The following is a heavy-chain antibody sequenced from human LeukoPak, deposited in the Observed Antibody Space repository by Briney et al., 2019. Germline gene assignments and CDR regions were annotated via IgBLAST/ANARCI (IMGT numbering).Heavy chain of an antibody. CDR1: GYTFTGYY. CDR2: INPNSGGT. J-gene: IGHJ4*02. CDR3: ARDPYYDFWSGYDY. Sequence: ASVKVSCKASGYTFTGYYMHWVRQAPGRGLEWMGWINPNSGGTNYAQKFQGRVTMTRDMSTSTVYMELSSLRSEDTAVYYCARDPYYDFWSGYDYWGQGTLVTVSS. D-gene: IGHD3-3*01. V-gene: IGHV1-2*02.